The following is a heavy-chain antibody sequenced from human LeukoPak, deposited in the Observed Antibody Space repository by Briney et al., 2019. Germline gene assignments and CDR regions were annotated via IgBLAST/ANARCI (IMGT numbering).Heavy chain of an antibody. J-gene: IGHJ5*02. Sequence: GSLRLSCAASGFTFSSYGMHWVRQAPGKGLEWVAAISGSGGSTYYADSVKGRFTISRDNSKNTLYLQMNSLRAEDTAVYYCARLIAMAVSNWFDPWGQGTLVTVSS. V-gene: IGHV3-23*01. D-gene: IGHD6-19*01. CDR3: ARLIAMAVSNWFDP. CDR2: ISGSGGST. CDR1: GFTFSSYG.